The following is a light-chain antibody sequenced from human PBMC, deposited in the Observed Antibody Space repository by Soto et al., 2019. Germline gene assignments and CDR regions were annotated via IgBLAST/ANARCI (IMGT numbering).Light chain of an antibody. CDR3: QQYNDWPLT. Sequence: EIVLTQSPGTLSPSPGERATLSCRASQSVSNNYLAWYQQKPGQAPRLLIYGASNRATGIPDRFSGSGAGAEFTLTISSLQSEDFAVYYCQQYNDWPLTFGGGTKVDIK. J-gene: IGKJ4*01. CDR1: QSVSNN. V-gene: IGKV3D-15*01. CDR2: GAS.